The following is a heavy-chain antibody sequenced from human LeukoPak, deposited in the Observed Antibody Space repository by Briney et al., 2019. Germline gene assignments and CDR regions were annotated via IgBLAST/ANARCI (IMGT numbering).Heavy chain of an antibody. D-gene: IGHD2-2*01. CDR1: GFTFSSYW. Sequence: GSLRLSCAASGFTFSSYWMSWVRQAPGKGLEWVANIKQDGSEKYYVDSVKGRFTISRDNAKNSLYLQMNSLRAEDTAVYYCAKELPRVVVVPAAMNDYWGQGTLVTVSS. J-gene: IGHJ4*02. CDR3: AKELPRVVVVPAAMNDY. CDR2: IKQDGSEK. V-gene: IGHV3-7*01.